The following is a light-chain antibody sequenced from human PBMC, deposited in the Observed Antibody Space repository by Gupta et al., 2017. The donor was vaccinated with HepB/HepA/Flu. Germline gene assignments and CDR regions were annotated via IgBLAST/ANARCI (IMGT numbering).Light chain of an antibody. CDR3: QHDSNCPRS. J-gene: IGKJ1*01. V-gene: IGKV3-11*01. CDR2: DAS. CDR1: ESVSSY. Sequence: IVSTQYPATLSLCPGERSTLSCRASESVSSYLAWYQQKPGQAPRLLICDASNRATGVPARFSGSGAGTEFTLTISSLEPEDFAVYYCQHDSNCPRSFGQGTKVEIK.